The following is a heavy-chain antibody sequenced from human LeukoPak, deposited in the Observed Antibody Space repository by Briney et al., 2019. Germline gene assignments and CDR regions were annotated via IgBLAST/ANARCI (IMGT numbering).Heavy chain of an antibody. CDR2: INPNSGGT. J-gene: IGHJ5*02. V-gene: IGHV1-2*02. Sequence: ASVKVSCKTSGYTFTSYYMHWVRQAPGQGLEWMGWINPNSGGTNYAQKFQGRVTMTRDTSISTAYMELSRLRSDDTAVYYCARVGRGDTALHWFDPWGQGTLVTVSS. CDR1: GYTFTSYY. CDR3: ARVGRGDTALHWFDP. D-gene: IGHD5-18*01.